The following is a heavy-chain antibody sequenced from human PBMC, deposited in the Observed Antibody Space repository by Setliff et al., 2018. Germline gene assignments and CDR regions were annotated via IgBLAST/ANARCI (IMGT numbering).Heavy chain of an antibody. V-gene: IGHV1-24*01. CDR1: GYTLTELS. D-gene: IGHD3-3*01. CDR2: FDPEDGET. Sequence: ASVKVSCKVSGYTLTELSMHWVRQAPGKGLEWMGGFDPEDGETIYAQKFQGRVTMTEDASASTAYMELSSLRSEDTALYYCARRGLGYDFWSGYYTMYYFDYWGQGTLVTVSS. J-gene: IGHJ4*02. CDR3: ARRGLGYDFWSGYYTMYYFDY.